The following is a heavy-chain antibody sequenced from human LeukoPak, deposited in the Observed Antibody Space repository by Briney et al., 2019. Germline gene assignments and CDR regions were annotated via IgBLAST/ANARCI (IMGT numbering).Heavy chain of an antibody. CDR3: ARDRIYYDSSGFEN. D-gene: IGHD3-22*01. Sequence: TSETLSLTCTVSGGSISSYYWSWIRQPPGKGLEWIGYIYYSGSTNYNPSLKSRVTISVDTSKNQFSLKLSSVTAADTAVYYCARDRIYYDSSGFENWGQGTLVTLSS. V-gene: IGHV4-59*01. J-gene: IGHJ4*02. CDR1: GGSISSYY. CDR2: IYYSGST.